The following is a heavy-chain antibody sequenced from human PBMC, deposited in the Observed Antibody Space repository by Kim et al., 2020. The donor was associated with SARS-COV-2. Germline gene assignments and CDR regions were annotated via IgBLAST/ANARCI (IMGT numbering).Heavy chain of an antibody. CDR1: GGSISSYY. V-gene: IGHV4-59*01. Sequence: SETLSLTCTVSGGSISSYYWSWIRQPPGKGLEWIGYIYYSGSTNYNPSLKSRVTISVDTSKNQFSLKLSSVTAADTAVYYCARAPGEVADNAFDIWGQGTMVTVSS. D-gene: IGHD3-16*01. CDR2: IYYSGST. J-gene: IGHJ3*02. CDR3: ARAPGEVADNAFDI.